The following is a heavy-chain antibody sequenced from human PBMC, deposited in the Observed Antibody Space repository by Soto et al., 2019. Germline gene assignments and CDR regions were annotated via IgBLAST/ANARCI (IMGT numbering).Heavy chain of an antibody. CDR2: IYWDDDK. J-gene: IGHJ6*02. CDR3: VQSRCGGDCLQSYSSHSYYGLDV. Sequence: QITLKESGPTLVKPTQTLTLTCTFSGLSLSTTGVGVGWIRQPPGKALEWLALIYWDDDKRYSPSLKSRLTITXDXSXNXXVLTMTNMDPVDTAPYYCVQSRCGGDCLQSYSSHSYYGLDVWGQGTTVTVSS. CDR1: GLSLSTTGVG. D-gene: IGHD2-21*02. V-gene: IGHV2-5*02.